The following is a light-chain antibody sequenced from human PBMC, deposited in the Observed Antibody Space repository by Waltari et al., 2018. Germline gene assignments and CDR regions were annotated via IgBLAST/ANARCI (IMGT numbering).Light chain of an antibody. CDR2: KVS. CDR1: QSLVNSAGKTY. CDR3: MQGTHWPPWT. J-gene: IGKJ1*01. V-gene: IGKV2-30*01. Sequence: DVVLTQSPLSLPVTLGQPASISCRSSQSLVNSAGKTYLPWFHQRPGQSPRRLIYKVSNRDSGVPDRFSGSGSGTDFTLTISRVEAEDVGVYYCMQGTHWPPWTFGQGTKVEIK.